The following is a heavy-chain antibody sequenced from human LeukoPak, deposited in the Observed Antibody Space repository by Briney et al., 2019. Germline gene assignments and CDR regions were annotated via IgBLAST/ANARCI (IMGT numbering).Heavy chain of an antibody. CDR3: ARVGYDILTGYSEGRWFDP. V-gene: IGHV4-59*01. CDR2: IYYSGST. CDR1: GGSISSYY. D-gene: IGHD3-9*01. J-gene: IGHJ5*02. Sequence: TSETLSLTCTVSGGSISSYYWSWIRQPPGKGLEWIGYIYYSGSTNYNPSLKSRVTISVDTSKNQFSLKLSSVTAADTAVYYCARVGYDILTGYSEGRWFDPWGQGTLVAVSS.